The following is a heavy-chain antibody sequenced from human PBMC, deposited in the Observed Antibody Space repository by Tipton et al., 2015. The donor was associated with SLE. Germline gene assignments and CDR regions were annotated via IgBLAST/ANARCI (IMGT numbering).Heavy chain of an antibody. CDR1: GFTFSSYA. CDR2: ISGSGGST. CDR3: AKGRGSGRFYYDY. V-gene: IGHV3-23*01. D-gene: IGHD2-15*01. J-gene: IGHJ4*02. Sequence: SLRLSCAASGFTFSSYAMSWVRQAPGKGLEWVSAISGSGGSTYYADSVKGRFTISRDNSKNTLYLQMNSLRAEDTAVYYCAKGRGSGRFYYDYWGQGTLVTVSS.